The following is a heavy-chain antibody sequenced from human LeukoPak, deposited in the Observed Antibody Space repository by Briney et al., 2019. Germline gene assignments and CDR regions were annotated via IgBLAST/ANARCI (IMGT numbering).Heavy chain of an antibody. J-gene: IGHJ4*02. D-gene: IGHD1-26*01. V-gene: IGHV1-2*06. CDR3: AREKIVGAICYFDY. Sequence: ASVKVSCKASGYTFTGYYMHWVRQAPGQGLEWMGRINPNSGGTNYAQKFRGRVTMTRDTSISTAYMELSRLRSEDTAVYYCAREKIVGAICYFDYWGQGTLVTVSP. CDR1: GYTFTGYY. CDR2: INPNSGGT.